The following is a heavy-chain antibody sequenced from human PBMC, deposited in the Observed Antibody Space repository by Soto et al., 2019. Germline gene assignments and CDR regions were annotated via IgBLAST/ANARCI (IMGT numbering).Heavy chain of an antibody. CDR2: ISWNSASI. CDR1: GFTFDDYA. CDR3: ARWDDYGASDQYHFDQ. Sequence: EMQLVESGGGLVQPGRSLRLSCAASGFTFDDYAMHWVRQVPGKGLEWVSGISWNSASIGYADSVKGRFTTSRDNAKNSLYLEMNSLRTEDTALYYCARWDDYGASDQYHFDQWGQGTLVTVSS. D-gene: IGHD4-17*01. J-gene: IGHJ4*02. V-gene: IGHV3-9*01.